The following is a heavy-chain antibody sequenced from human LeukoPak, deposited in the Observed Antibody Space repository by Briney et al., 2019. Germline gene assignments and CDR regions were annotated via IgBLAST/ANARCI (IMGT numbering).Heavy chain of an antibody. Sequence: SETLSLTCTVSGGSISSSSYYWGWIRQPPGKGLEWIGSIYYSGSTYYNPSLKSRVTISVDTSKNQFSLKLSSVTAADTAVYYCARHVTRITMFQANLYYFDYWGQGTLVTVSS. D-gene: IGHD3-10*02. V-gene: IGHV4-39*01. CDR3: ARHVTRITMFQANLYYFDY. CDR2: IYYSGST. J-gene: IGHJ4*02. CDR1: GGSISSSSYY.